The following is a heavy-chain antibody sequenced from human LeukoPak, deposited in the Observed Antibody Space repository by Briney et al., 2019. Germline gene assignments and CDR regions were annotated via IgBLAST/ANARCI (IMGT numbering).Heavy chain of an antibody. V-gene: IGHV5-51*01. CDR3: ARQGASGWSQGNAFDI. D-gene: IGHD6-19*01. CDR2: IYPGDSDI. Sequence: GESLKISCKGSGYSFTSYWIGWVRQMPGKGLEWMGIIYPGDSDIRYSPSFQGQVTISADKSISTAYLQWSSLKASDTAMYYCARQGASGWSQGNAFDIWGQGTMVTVSS. CDR1: GYSFTSYW. J-gene: IGHJ3*02.